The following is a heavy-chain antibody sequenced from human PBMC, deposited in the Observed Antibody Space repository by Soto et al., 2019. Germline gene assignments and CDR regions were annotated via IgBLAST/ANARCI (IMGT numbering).Heavy chain of an antibody. D-gene: IGHD6-19*01. CDR2: ISFYNGHT. CDR3: ASATSIAGAGKEP. CDR1: GDTVTKYG. Sequence: QVQLVQSGGEVKKPGASVKVSCKASGDTVTKYGISWVRQAPGQGLEWLGWISFYNGHTNYALKFQDRITFTTDTSTSTASMELRSLTSDDTAVYYCASATSIAGAGKEPWGQGTLVTVSS. J-gene: IGHJ4*02. V-gene: IGHV1-18*01.